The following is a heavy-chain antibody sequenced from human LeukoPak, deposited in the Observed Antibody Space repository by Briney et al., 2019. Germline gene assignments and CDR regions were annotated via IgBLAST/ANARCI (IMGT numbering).Heavy chain of an antibody. D-gene: IGHD1-26*01. CDR1: GFTFSTYE. Sequence: GGSLRLSCAASGFTFSTYEMNWVRQAPGKGLEWVSYISSSGSTIYYAESVKGRFTISRDNAKNSLSLQMNSLRAEDTAVYYCASGIRAFDNWGQGTLVTVSA. CDR2: ISSSGSTI. CDR3: ASGIRAFDN. J-gene: IGHJ4*02. V-gene: IGHV3-48*03.